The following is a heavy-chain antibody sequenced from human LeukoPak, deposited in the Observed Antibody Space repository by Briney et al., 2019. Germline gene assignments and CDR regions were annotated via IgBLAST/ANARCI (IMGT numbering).Heavy chain of an antibody. CDR1: GLTFSSYW. V-gene: IGHV3-7*01. CDR2: IKQDGSEK. D-gene: IGHD1-1*01. J-gene: IGHJ4*02. CDR3: ARDLRATTSPGSPQY. Sequence: PGGSLRLSCAASGLTFSSYWMSWVRQAPGKGLEWVANIKQDGSEKYYVDSVKGRFTISRDNAKNSLYLQMNSLRAEDTAVYYCARDLRATTSPGSPQYWGQGTLVTVSS.